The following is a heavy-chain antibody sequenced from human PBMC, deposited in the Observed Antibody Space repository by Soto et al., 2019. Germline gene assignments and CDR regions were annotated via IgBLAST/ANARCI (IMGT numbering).Heavy chain of an antibody. CDR1: GGTFSSYT. V-gene: IGHV1-69*02. CDR3: ARVSSSWDYYLDY. D-gene: IGHD6-13*01. CDR2: IIPILGIA. J-gene: IGHJ4*02. Sequence: GASVKVSCKASGGTFSSYTISWVRQAPGQGLEWMGRIIPILGIANYAQKFQGRVTITADKSTSTAYMELSSLRSEDTAVYYCARVSSSWDYYLDYSGQGSLVIVS.